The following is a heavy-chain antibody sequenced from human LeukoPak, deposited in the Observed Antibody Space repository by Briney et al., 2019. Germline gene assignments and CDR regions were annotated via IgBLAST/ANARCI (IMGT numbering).Heavy chain of an antibody. D-gene: IGHD3-22*01. Sequence: PGGSLRLSCVASGFSFGDFGMSWVRQAPGKGLEWVSGINWNGVGTGYIDSVKGRFTVSRDNAKNSLYLQMNSLRGEDTALYFCARGRYDISTVHRFFYYGMDVWGQGTPVTVSS. CDR2: INWNGVGT. CDR1: GFSFGDFG. CDR3: ARGRYDISTVHRFFYYGMDV. V-gene: IGHV3-20*04. J-gene: IGHJ6*02.